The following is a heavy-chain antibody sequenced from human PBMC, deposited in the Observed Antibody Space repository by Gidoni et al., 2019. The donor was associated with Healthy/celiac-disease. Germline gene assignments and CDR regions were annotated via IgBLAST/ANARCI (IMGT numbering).Heavy chain of an antibody. Sequence: EVQLVASGGGLVKPAGSLRPSCAASGFSFSNAWMSWVGQAPGKGLGWVGRIKSKTDGGTTDYAAPVKGRFTISRDDSKNTLYLQMNSLKTEDTAVYYCTTDLYTMVRGVITPIDYWGQGTLVTVSS. J-gene: IGHJ4*02. V-gene: IGHV3-15*01. CDR1: GFSFSNAW. CDR3: TTDLYTMVRGVITPIDY. D-gene: IGHD3-10*01. CDR2: IKSKTDGGTT.